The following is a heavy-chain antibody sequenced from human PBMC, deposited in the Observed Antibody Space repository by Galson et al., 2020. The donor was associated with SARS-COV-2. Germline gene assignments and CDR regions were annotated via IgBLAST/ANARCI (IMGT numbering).Heavy chain of an antibody. D-gene: IGHD4-17*01. J-gene: IGHJ6*03. CDR2: LYGSEST. CDR3: ARESTVTSRGIYYYYMDV. CDR1: GGSITSGSFY. V-gene: IGHV4-61*02. Sequence: SQTLSLTCILSGGSITSGSFYWTWIRQPAGKGLEWIGRLYGSESTNYNPSLESRVTMSVDTARNEFSLNLRSVTAADTAVYYCARESTVTSRGIYYYYMDVWGRGTTVTVSS.